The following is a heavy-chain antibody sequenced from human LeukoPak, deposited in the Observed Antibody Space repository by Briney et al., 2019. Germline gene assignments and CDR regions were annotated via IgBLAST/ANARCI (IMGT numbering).Heavy chain of an antibody. CDR2: IIHIFSTA. Sequence: ASVKVSCKASGGTFSSYAISWVRQAPGQRREWMGGIIHIFSTANYAQKFKGRVTITADESTSTAYMELSSLRSEDTAVYYCASYYYDSSDLYAFDIWGQGTMVTVSS. J-gene: IGHJ3*02. CDR1: GGTFSSYA. V-gene: IGHV1-69*13. D-gene: IGHD3-22*01. CDR3: ASYYYDSSDLYAFDI.